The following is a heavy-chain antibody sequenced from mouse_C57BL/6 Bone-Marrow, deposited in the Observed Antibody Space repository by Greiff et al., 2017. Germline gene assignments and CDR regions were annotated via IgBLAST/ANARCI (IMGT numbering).Heavy chain of an antibody. CDR3: ANYYGSSHWYFDV. J-gene: IGHJ1*03. D-gene: IGHD1-1*01. V-gene: IGHV5-2*03. CDR2: ISSGGSYT. Sequence: EVNVVESGGGLVQPGESLKLSCESNEYEFPSHDMSWVRKTPEKRLEWVATISSGGSYTYYPDSVKGRFTISRDNAKNTLYLQMSSLKSEDTAMYYCANYYGSSHWYFDVWGTGTTVTVSS. CDR1: EYEFPSHD.